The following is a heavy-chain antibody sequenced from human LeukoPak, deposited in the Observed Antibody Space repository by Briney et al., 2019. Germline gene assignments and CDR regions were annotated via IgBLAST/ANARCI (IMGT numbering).Heavy chain of an antibody. Sequence: KASETLSLTCTVSGVSLSSGSYYWSWIRQPPGKGLEWIGDIYYSGSTNYNPSLKRRVTISVDTSKNQFSLNLSSVTAADTAVYYCARARWNARMIDYWGQGTLVTVSS. CDR3: ARARWNARMIDY. J-gene: IGHJ4*02. CDR2: IYYSGST. V-gene: IGHV4-61*01. D-gene: IGHD1-1*01. CDR1: GVSLSSGSYY.